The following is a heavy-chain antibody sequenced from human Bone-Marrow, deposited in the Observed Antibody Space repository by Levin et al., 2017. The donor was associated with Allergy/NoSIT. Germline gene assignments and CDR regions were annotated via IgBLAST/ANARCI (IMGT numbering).Heavy chain of an antibody. J-gene: IGHJ6*03. Sequence: SGPTLVKPTQTLTLTCTFSGFSLSTREMRVSWIRQPPGRALEWLARIDWDDDKFYSTSLKTRLTISKDTSENRVVLTMTNMAAVDTATYYCTRSGSYYYYMDVWGKGTTVTVTS. CDR1: GFSLSTREMR. D-gene: IGHD1-26*01. V-gene: IGHV2-70*04. CDR2: IDWDDDK. CDR3: TRSGSYYYYMDV.